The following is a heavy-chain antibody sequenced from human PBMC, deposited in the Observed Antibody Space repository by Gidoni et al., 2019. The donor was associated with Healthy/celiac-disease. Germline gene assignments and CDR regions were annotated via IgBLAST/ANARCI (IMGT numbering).Heavy chain of an antibody. V-gene: IGHV4-31*03. CDR3: ARDLALRRAFDI. Sequence: VQLQESGPGLVKPSQTLSLTCTVPGGSSSSGGHYWSWIRQHPGKGLEWIGYIYYRGSTYYNPSLKSRVTISVDTSKNQFSLKLSSVTAADTAVYYCARDLALRRAFDIWGQGTMVTVSS. CDR1: GGSSSSGGHY. D-gene: IGHD3-16*01. CDR2: IYYRGST. J-gene: IGHJ3*02.